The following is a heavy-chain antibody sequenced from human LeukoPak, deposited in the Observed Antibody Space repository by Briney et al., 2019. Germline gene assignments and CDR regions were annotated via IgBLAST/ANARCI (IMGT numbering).Heavy chain of an antibody. CDR2: ITSDSRYI. D-gene: IGHD1-26*01. Sequence: GGSLRLSCAASEFSVGSNYMTWVRQAPGKGLEWVSSITSDSRYIYYGDSVKGRFTISRDNAKNSLFLQMDSLTDEDTAVYYCARDPYSGSYGHLYYYYMDVWGKGTTVTISS. CDR1: EFSVGSNY. J-gene: IGHJ6*03. CDR3: ARDPYSGSYGHLYYYYMDV. V-gene: IGHV3-21*01.